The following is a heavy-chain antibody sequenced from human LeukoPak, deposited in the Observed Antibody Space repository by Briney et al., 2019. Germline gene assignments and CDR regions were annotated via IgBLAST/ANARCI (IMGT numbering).Heavy chain of an antibody. CDR3: AKDLNSRWSLDY. CDR1: GFSSNSG. V-gene: IGHV3-30*18. Sequence: GGSLRLSCEASGFSSNSGMYWVRQAPGKGLEWVAFISYDGSNAYYGDSVKGRFSISRDDSKNTLCLQMNSLRAEDTAVYYCAKDLNSRWSLDYWGQGTLVTVSS. J-gene: IGHJ4*02. D-gene: IGHD2/OR15-2a*01. CDR2: ISYDGSNA.